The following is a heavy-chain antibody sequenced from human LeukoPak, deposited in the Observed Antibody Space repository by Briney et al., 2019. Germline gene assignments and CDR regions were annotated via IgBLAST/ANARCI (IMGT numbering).Heavy chain of an antibody. V-gene: IGHV1-2*02. CDR2: INPNSGGT. Sequence: ASVKVSCKASGYTFTGYYMHWVRQAPGQGLEWMGWINPNSGGTNYAQKFQGRVTMTRDTSISTAYMEVSRLRSDDTAVYYCARVYADTAMVWGYWGQGTLVTVTS. D-gene: IGHD5-18*01. CDR1: GYTFTGYY. CDR3: ARVYADTAMVWGY. J-gene: IGHJ4*02.